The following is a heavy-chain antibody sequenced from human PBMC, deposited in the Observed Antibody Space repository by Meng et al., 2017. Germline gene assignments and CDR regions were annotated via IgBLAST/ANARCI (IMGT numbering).Heavy chain of an antibody. D-gene: IGHD1-26*01. CDR3: ARGSYSFDS. Sequence: QIQVQQSGPGLVKPSQTLSLSCAISGDSVSSNSAAWNWIRQSPSRGLEWLGRAYYRSKWYHDYAESVKSRISIDPDTSKNQFSLQLRSVTPEDSAVYYCARGSYSFDSWGQRTLVTVSS. J-gene: IGHJ4*02. V-gene: IGHV6-1*01. CDR2: AYYRSKWYH. CDR1: GDSVSSNSAA.